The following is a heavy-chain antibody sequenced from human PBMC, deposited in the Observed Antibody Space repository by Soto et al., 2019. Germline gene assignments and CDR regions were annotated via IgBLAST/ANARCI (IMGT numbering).Heavy chain of an antibody. J-gene: IGHJ4*02. CDR3: ARGRRDYGGNEYYFDY. Sequence: SETLSLTCTVSGGSISSGGYYWSWIRQHPGKGLEWIGYIYYSGSTYYNPSLKSRVTISVDTSKNQFSLKLSSVTAADTAVYYCARGRRDYGGNEYYFDYWGQGTLVTVSS. CDR1: GGSISSGGYY. D-gene: IGHD4-17*01. V-gene: IGHV4-31*03. CDR2: IYYSGST.